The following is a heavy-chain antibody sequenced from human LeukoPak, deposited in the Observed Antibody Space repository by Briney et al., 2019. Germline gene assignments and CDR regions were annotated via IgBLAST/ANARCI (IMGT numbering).Heavy chain of an antibody. Sequence: GSLRLSCAASGFKFDDYGMSWVRQVPGKGLEWVSGINWNGGSRGYADSVKGRFTISRDNAKNSVYLQMNSLRAEDTAVYYCAGSTHSGYASLGAFDIWGQGTMVTVSS. V-gene: IGHV3-20*04. CDR2: INWNGGSR. J-gene: IGHJ3*02. D-gene: IGHD5-12*01. CDR3: AGSTHSGYASLGAFDI. CDR1: GFKFDDYG.